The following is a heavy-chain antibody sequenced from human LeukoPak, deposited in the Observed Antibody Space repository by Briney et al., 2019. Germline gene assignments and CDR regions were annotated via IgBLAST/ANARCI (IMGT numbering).Heavy chain of an antibody. Sequence: SQTLSLTCTVSGGSISSGSYYWSWIRQPAGKGLEWIGRIYTSGSTNYNPSLKSRVTISVDTSKNQFSLKLSSVTAADTAVYYCARGVYCTNGVCYPYYFDYWGQGTLVTVSS. D-gene: IGHD2-8*01. CDR2: IYTSGST. CDR1: GGSISSGSYY. V-gene: IGHV4-61*02. CDR3: ARGVYCTNGVCYPYYFDY. J-gene: IGHJ4*02.